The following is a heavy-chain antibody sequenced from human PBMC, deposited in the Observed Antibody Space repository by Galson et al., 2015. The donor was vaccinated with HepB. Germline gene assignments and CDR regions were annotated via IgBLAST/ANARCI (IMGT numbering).Heavy chain of an antibody. CDR1: GFTFSSYG. V-gene: IGHV3-33*01. Sequence: SLRLSCAASGFTFSSYGMHWVRQAPGKGLEWVAVIWYDGSNKYYADSVKGRFTISRDNSKNTLYLQMNSLRAEDTAVYYCAREFRWSQWASIAAADPGWFDPWGQGTLVTVSS. J-gene: IGHJ5*02. D-gene: IGHD6-13*01. CDR2: IWYDGSNK. CDR3: AREFRWSQWASIAAADPGWFDP.